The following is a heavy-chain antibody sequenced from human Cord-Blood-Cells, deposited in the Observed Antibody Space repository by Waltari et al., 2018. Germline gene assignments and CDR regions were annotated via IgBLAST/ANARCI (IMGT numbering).Heavy chain of an antibody. Sequence: QVPLQQSGPGLVKPSQTLTLNCANPGDSVSSNSSSCNCIRQSPSRGLEWLGRTYYRSKWYNDYAVSVKSRITINPDTSKNQFSLQLNSVTPEDTAVYYCARDFGRLRLGYWGQGTLVTVSS. V-gene: IGHV6-1*01. CDR3: ARDFGRLRLGY. CDR2: TYYRSKWYN. J-gene: IGHJ4*02. CDR1: GDSVSSNSSS. D-gene: IGHD5-12*01.